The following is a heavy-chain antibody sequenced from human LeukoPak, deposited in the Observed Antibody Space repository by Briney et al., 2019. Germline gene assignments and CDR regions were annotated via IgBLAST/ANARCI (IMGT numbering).Heavy chain of an antibody. CDR2: ISGSDDNT. J-gene: IGHJ4*02. Sequence: PGGSLRLSCAASGFTFSTYAMSWVRQAPGKGLEWVSSISGSDDNTYYADSVKGRFTISRDNSKNTLSLQMNSLRVEDTAIYYCAKNVVVKRYIDYWGQGTLVTVSS. D-gene: IGHD2-15*01. V-gene: IGHV3-23*01. CDR3: AKNVVVKRYIDY. CDR1: GFTFSTYA.